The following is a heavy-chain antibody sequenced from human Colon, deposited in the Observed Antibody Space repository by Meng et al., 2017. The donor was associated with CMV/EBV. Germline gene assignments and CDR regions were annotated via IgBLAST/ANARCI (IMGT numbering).Heavy chain of an antibody. J-gene: IGHJ4*02. CDR2: INHSGST. CDR3: ARGLYGSGRHQIDY. CDR1: GGSFSGYY. Sequence: HVHLQQRCAGLLKPSDPLARPCAVAGGSFSGYYWGWIRQPPGKGLEWIGEINHSGSTNYNPSLKSRVTISVDTSKNQFSLKLSSVTAADTAVYYCARGLYGSGRHQIDYWGQGTLVTVSS. D-gene: IGHD3-10*01. V-gene: IGHV4-34*01.